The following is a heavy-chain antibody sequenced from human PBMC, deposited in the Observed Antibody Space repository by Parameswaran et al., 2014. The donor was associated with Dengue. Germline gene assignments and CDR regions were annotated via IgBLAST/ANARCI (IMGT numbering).Heavy chain of an antibody. CDR3: ARLRSSSGYYYYGMDV. Sequence: GASVKVSCKASGGTFSSYAISWVRQAPGQGLEWMGGIIPIFGTANYAQKFQGRVTITADESTSTAYMELSSLRSEDTAVYYCARLRSSSGYYYYGMDVWGQGTTVTVSS. CDR1: GGTFSSYA. V-gene: IGHV1-69*13. J-gene: IGHJ6*02. D-gene: IGHD6-6*01. CDR2: IIPIFGTA.